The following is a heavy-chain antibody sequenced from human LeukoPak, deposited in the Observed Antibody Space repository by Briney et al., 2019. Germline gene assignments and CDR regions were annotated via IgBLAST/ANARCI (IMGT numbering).Heavy chain of an antibody. D-gene: IGHD4-17*01. Sequence: KTGGSLRLSCAASGFTFNTYSMNWVRQAPGKGLEWVSSISSSSSYIYYADSVKGRFTISRDNAKNSLYLQMNSLRAEDTAVYYCARLNFGADYWGQGTLVTVPS. CDR3: ARLNFGADY. V-gene: IGHV3-21*01. CDR1: GFTFNTYS. J-gene: IGHJ4*02. CDR2: ISSSSSYI.